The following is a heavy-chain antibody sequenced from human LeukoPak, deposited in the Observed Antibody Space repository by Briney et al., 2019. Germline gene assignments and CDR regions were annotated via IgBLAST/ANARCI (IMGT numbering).Heavy chain of an antibody. J-gene: IGHJ4*02. D-gene: IGHD6-19*01. CDR2: IYYSGSS. CDR3: ARAEAVAGLYYFDY. CDR1: GGSISSYY. Sequence: SETLSLTCTVSGGSISSYYWSWIRQPPGKGLEWIGYIYYSGSSNYNPSLKSRVTISVDTSKNQFSLKLSSVTAADTAVYYCARAEAVAGLYYFDYWGQGTLVTVSS. V-gene: IGHV4-59*01.